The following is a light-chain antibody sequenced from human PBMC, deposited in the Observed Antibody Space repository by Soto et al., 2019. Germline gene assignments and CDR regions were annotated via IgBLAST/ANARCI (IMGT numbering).Light chain of an antibody. CDR1: SSNIGNNY. CDR3: GTWDSSLSGVV. Sequence: QSVLTQSPSVSAAPGQKVSISCSGSSSNIGNNYVSWYQQLPGTAPKLLIYDNNKRPSGIPDRFSGSKSGTSATLDITGLQTGDEADYYCGTWDSSLSGVVFGGGTKVTVL. J-gene: IGLJ2*01. CDR2: DNN. V-gene: IGLV1-51*01.